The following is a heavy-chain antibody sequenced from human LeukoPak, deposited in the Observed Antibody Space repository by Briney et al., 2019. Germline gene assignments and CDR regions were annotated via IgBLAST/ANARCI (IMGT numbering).Heavy chain of an antibody. V-gene: IGHV4-61*02. J-gene: IGHJ4*02. D-gene: IGHD6-13*01. Sequence: SETLSLTCTVSGGSISSGSYYWSCIRQPAGKGLEWIGRIYTSGSTNYNPSLKSRVTISVDTSKNQFSLKLSSVTAADTAVYYCARVGHSSSWPFDYWGQGTLVTVSS. CDR1: GGSISSGSYY. CDR3: ARVGHSSSWPFDY. CDR2: IYTSGST.